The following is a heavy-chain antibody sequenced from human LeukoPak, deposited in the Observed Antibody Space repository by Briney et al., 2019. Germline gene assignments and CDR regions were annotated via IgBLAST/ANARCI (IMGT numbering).Heavy chain of an antibody. J-gene: IGHJ6*02. CDR2: INHSGST. CDR3: ARVDSGSWYPRYYYYGMDV. V-gene: IGHV4-34*01. Sequence: SETLSLTCAVYGGFFSGYYWSWIRQPPGKGLEWIGEINHSGSTNYNPSLKSRVTISVDTSKNQFSLKLGSVTAADTAVYYCARVDSGSWYPRYYYYGMDVWGQGTTVTVSS. D-gene: IGHD6-13*01. CDR1: GGFFSGYY.